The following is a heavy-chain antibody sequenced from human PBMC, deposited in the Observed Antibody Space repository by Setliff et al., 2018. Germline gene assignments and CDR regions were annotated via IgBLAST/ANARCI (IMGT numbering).Heavy chain of an antibody. V-gene: IGHV4-34*01. CDR3: ARYQAATMLNY. D-gene: IGHD5-12*01. Sequence: PSETLSLTCAVYGGSFSGYYWSWIRQPPGKGLEWIGEINHSGSTFYSPSLKSRVTMSVDTSKNQLSLEVTSVTAADTAVYYCARYQAATMLNYWGQGTLVTVSS. J-gene: IGHJ4*02. CDR2: INHSGST. CDR1: GGSFSGYY.